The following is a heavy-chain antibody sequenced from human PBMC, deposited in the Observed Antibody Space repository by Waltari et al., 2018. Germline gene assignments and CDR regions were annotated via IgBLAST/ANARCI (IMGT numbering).Heavy chain of an antibody. V-gene: IGHV4-4*07. J-gene: IGHJ4*02. CDR2: IYTSGST. CDR1: GGPISRYY. Sequence: QVQLQASGPGMVKPSGTLSLTGTASGGPISRYYRSWIRHPAGNGLEWIGRIYTSGSTNYNPSLKCRVTMSVDTSKNQFSLKLSAVTAADTAVYYCARSGIVGAAHGYFDYWGQGTLVTVSS. D-gene: IGHD1-26*01. CDR3: ARSGIVGAAHGYFDY.